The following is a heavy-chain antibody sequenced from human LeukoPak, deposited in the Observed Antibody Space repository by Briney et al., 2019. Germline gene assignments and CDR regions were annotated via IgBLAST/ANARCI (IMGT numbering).Heavy chain of an antibody. V-gene: IGHV3-23*01. CDR3: ARRRRGYMDV. J-gene: IGHJ6*03. D-gene: IGHD1-1*01. Sequence: GGSLRLSCAASGFTFSSYGMSWVRQAPGKGLEWVSAISGSGGSTYYADSVKGRFTISRDNAKNSLYLQMNSLRAEDTAVYYCARRRRGYMDVWGKGTTVTVSS. CDR1: GFTFSSYG. CDR2: ISGSGGST.